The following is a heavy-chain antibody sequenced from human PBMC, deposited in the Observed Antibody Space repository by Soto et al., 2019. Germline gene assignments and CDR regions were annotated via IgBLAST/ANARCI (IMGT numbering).Heavy chain of an antibody. CDR1: GDTFTFYS. CDR2: INPILSMS. Sequence: QVQLVQSGDEVEKPGSSVRVSYKASGDTFTFYSINWVRQAPGLGLEWMGRINPILSMSNYAQRFQGRVTMTADKSTSTAYMELSSLRSEDTAMYYCASSYGSGYRAFDYWGQEALVTVSS. D-gene: IGHD3-10*01. J-gene: IGHJ4*02. CDR3: ASSYGSGYRAFDY. V-gene: IGHV1-69*02.